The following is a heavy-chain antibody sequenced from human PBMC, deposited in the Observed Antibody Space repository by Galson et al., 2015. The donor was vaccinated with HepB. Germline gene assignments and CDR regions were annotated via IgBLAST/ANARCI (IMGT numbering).Heavy chain of an antibody. D-gene: IGHD3-22*01. CDR3: ARDRRYYDSSGYPFDALDY. Sequence: SVKVSCKASGYTFTGYYMHWVRQAPGQGLEWMGWINPNSGGTNYAQKFQGRVTMTRDTSISTAYMELSRLRSDDTAVYYCARDRRYYDSSGYPFDALDYWGQGTLVTVSS. J-gene: IGHJ4*02. V-gene: IGHV1-2*02. CDR1: GYTFTGYY. CDR2: INPNSGGT.